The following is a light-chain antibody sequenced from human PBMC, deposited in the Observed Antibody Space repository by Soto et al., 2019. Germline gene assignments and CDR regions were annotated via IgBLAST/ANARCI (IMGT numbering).Light chain of an antibody. J-gene: IGLJ1*01. CDR1: SSNIGAGYD. CDR2: GNS. CDR3: QSYDSSLSANYV. V-gene: IGLV1-40*01. Sequence: QSVLTQPPSVSGAPGQRVTISWTGSSSNIGAGYDVHWYQQLPGTAPKLLIYGNSNRPSGVPDRFSGSKSGTSASLAITGLQAEDEADYYCQSYDSSLSANYVFGTGTNVTVL.